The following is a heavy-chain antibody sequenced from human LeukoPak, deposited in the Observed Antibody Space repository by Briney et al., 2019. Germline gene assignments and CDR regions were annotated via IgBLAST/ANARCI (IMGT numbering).Heavy chain of an antibody. CDR1: GFTVISNY. D-gene: IGHD6-6*01. Sequence: GGSLRLSCAASGFTVISNYMSWVRQTPGRSLEWVAFIYSSGSTYYAESAEGRFTISRDSSKNTLYLEMTSLRVEDTAVYYCTRAEFSNSFDDWGQGTLVIASS. V-gene: IGHV3-53*01. CDR3: TRAEFSNSFDD. CDR2: IYSSGST. J-gene: IGHJ4*02.